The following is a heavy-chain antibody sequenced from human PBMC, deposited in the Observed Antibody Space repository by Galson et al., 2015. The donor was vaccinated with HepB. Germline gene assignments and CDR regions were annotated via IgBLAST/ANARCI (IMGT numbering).Heavy chain of an antibody. CDR1: GFTFSSYE. J-gene: IGHJ4*02. CDR3: ARGLYSWNTGDY. Sequence: SLRLSCAASGFTFSSYEMNWVRQAPGKGLEWVSYISSSGSTIYYADSVKGRFTISRYNAKNSLYLQMNSLRAEDTAVYYCARGLYSWNTGDYWGQGTLVTVSS. CDR2: ISSSGSTI. D-gene: IGHD1/OR15-1a*01. V-gene: IGHV3-48*03.